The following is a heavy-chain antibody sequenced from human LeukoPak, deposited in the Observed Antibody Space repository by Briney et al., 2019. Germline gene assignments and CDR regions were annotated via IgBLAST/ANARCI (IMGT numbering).Heavy chain of an antibody. D-gene: IGHD6-19*01. CDR1: YTFXXXX. CDR2: INPNIGGT. J-gene: IGHJ4*02. CDR3: ARGGSGWYFDY. V-gene: IGHV1-2*02. Sequence: YTFXXXXXXGXRXXXXXXXXXMGWINPNIGGTNYAKKLKGRVTMTRERSISTAYMELSSLRSDDTAVYYCARGGSGWYFDYWGQGSLVTVSS.